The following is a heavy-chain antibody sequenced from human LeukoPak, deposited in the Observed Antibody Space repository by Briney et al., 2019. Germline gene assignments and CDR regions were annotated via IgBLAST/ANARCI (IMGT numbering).Heavy chain of an antibody. CDR3: ARAYCSSTSCVYYFDY. D-gene: IGHD2-2*01. CDR2: INGGNGNT. J-gene: IGHJ4*02. Sequence: GASVKVSCKASGYTFTSYAIHWVRQAPGQRLEWMGWINGGNGNTKYSQKFQGRVTITRDTSASTAYMELSSLRSEDTAVYYCARAYCSSTSCVYYFDYWGQGTLVTVSS. V-gene: IGHV1-3*01. CDR1: GYTFTSYA.